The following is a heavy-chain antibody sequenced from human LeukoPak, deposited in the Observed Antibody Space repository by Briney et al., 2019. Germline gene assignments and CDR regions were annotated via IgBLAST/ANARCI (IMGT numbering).Heavy chain of an antibody. CDR3: ARVRPEFDP. D-gene: IGHD1-14*01. CDR2: INPNSGGT. V-gene: IGHV1-2*02. J-gene: IGHJ5*02. CDR1: GYTFIGYY. Sequence: ASVKVSCKASGYTFIGYYIHWVRQAPGQGLEWMGWINPNSGGTNYAQKFQGRVTMTRDTSISTAYMELSRLRSDDTAVYYCARVRPEFDPWGQGTLVTVSS.